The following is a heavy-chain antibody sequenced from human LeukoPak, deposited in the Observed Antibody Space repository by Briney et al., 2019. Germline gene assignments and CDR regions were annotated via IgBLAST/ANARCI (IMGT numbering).Heavy chain of an antibody. D-gene: IGHD3-3*01. Sequence: ASVKVSCKASGYTFTSYYMHWVRQAPGQGLEWMGIINPSGGSTSYAQKFRGRVTMTRDTSTSTVYMELSSLRSEDTAVYYCARGRPNYDFWSGYQDYYYGMDVWGQGTTVTVSS. V-gene: IGHV1-46*01. CDR3: ARGRPNYDFWSGYQDYYYGMDV. CDR1: GYTFTSYY. J-gene: IGHJ6*02. CDR2: INPSGGST.